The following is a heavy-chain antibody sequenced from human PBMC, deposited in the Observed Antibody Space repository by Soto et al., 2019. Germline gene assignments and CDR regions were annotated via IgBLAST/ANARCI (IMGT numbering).Heavy chain of an antibody. CDR1: GFSLSTSGGG. CDR2: IYWDDDK. Sequence: GSGPTLVNPTQTLTLTCTFSGFSLSTSGGGGGWIRQPPGKALELLALIYWDDDKRYSPSLKSRLTITKDTSKNQVVLTMTNMDPVDTATYYCAHASPMVRGVKYYYYYYGMDVWGQGTTVTVSS. J-gene: IGHJ6*02. V-gene: IGHV2-5*02. D-gene: IGHD3-10*01. CDR3: AHASPMVRGVKYYYYYYGMDV.